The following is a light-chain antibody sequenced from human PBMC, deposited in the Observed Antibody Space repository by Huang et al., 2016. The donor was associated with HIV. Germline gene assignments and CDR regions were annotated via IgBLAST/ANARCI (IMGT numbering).Light chain of an antibody. J-gene: IGKJ5*01. V-gene: IGKV3-11*01. Sequence: DIVLTQSPATLSLSPGQRASLFCTASHHIGSSLAWYQHKPGQAPRLLIYDAFNRATDIAARFSGSGSGTDFTLTISSLKVEDFAFYYCQQRSTLITFGQGTRLE. CDR2: DAF. CDR1: HHIGSS. CDR3: QQRSTLIT.